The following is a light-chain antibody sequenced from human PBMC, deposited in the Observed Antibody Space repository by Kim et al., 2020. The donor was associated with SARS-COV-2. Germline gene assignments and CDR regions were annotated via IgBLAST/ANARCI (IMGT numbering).Light chain of an antibody. J-gene: IGLJ2*01. V-gene: IGLV3-19*01. CDR2: GKN. Sequence: ALGQTVRITCQGGSLRSYYASWYQQKPGQAPVLVTYGKNTRPSGIPARFSGSSSGNTASLTITGAQAEDEADYYCNSRDSSGNHVVFGGGTQLTVL. CDR1: SLRSYY. CDR3: NSRDSSGNHVV.